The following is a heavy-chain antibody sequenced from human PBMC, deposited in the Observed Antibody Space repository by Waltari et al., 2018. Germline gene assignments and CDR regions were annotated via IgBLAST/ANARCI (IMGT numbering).Heavy chain of an antibody. CDR3: ARVYSLSSDV. V-gene: IGHV4-61*01. CDR1: GGSVSTVYYY. D-gene: IGHD2-21*01. Sequence: QVQLQESGPGLVKPSETLSLTCSVSGGSVSTVYYYWGWNRQVPVKGVQWIGNIYRTGTTQYTPSIESRVIIAVDTSKNQFYLNMTSVTAADTAVYYCARVYSLSSDVWGRGTLVTVSS. J-gene: IGHJ2*01. CDR2: IYRTGTT.